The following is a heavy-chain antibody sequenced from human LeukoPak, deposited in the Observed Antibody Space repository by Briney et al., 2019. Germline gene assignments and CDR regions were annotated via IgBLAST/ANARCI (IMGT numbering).Heavy chain of an antibody. J-gene: IGHJ4*02. Sequence: GASVKVSCKASGYTFTSYYMHWVRQAPGQGLEWMGIINPSGGTTNYAQKFQGRVTMTEDTSTDTAYMELSSLRSEDTAVYYCATWYYYDSSGYYSKYYFDYWGQGTLVTVSS. CDR2: INPSGGTT. CDR1: GYTFTSYY. CDR3: ATWYYYDSSGYYSKYYFDY. V-gene: IGHV1-46*01. D-gene: IGHD3-22*01.